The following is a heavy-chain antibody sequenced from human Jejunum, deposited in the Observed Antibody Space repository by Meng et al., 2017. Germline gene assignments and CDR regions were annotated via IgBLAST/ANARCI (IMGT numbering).Heavy chain of an antibody. V-gene: IGHV4-4*02. Sequence: QVQLQESGPGLVKPSETLSLTCAVSGGSIESNNWWTWIRQPPGQGLEWIGEVYHSGSTHYNPSLQSRVTISIDNSKNRFSLSPNSVTAADTAIYYCARADYVRYFDLWGRGTLVTVSS. CDR1: GGSIESNNW. CDR3: ARADYVRYFDL. CDR2: VYHSGST. J-gene: IGHJ2*01. D-gene: IGHD3-10*02.